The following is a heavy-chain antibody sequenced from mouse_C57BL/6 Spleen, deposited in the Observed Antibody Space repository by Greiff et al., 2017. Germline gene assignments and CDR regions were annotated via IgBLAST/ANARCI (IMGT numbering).Heavy chain of an antibody. D-gene: IGHD1-1*01. V-gene: IGHV5-6*01. CDR3: ARHKVITTVPYFDV. J-gene: IGHJ1*03. Sequence: EVQGVESGGDLVKPGGSLKLSCAASGFTFSSYGMSWVRQTPDKRLEWVATISSGGSYTYYPDSVKGRFTISRDNAKNTLYLQMSSLKSEDTAMYYCARHKVITTVPYFDVWGTGTTVTVSS. CDR2: ISSGGSYT. CDR1: GFTFSSYG.